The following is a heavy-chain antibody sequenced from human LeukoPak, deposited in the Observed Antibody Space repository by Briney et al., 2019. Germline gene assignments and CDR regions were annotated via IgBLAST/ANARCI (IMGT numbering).Heavy chain of an antibody. CDR1: GFTFSSYS. CDR2: ISSSSSYI. Sequence: GGSLRLSCAASGFTFSSYSMNWVRQAPGKGLEWVSSISSSSSYIYYADSVKGRFTISRDNAKNSLYLQMNSLRAVDTAVYYCARGPDILGYCSSTSCFGWFDPWGQGTLVTVSS. V-gene: IGHV3-21*01. J-gene: IGHJ5*02. D-gene: IGHD2-2*01. CDR3: ARGPDILGYCSSTSCFGWFDP.